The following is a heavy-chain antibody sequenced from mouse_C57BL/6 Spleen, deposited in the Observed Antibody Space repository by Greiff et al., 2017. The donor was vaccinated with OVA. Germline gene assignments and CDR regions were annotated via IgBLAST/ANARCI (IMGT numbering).Heavy chain of an antibody. J-gene: IGHJ1*03. D-gene: IGHD1-1*01. V-gene: IGHV5-9-1*02. CDR1: GFTFSSYA. Sequence: EVKLMESGEGLVKPGGSLKLSCAASGFTFSSYAMSWVRQTPEKRLEWVAYISSGGDYIYYADTVKGRFTFSRDNARNTLYLQMSSLKSEDTAMYYCTRGIITAVDLYFDVWGTGTTVTASS. CDR2: ISSGGDYI. CDR3: TRGIITAVDLYFDV.